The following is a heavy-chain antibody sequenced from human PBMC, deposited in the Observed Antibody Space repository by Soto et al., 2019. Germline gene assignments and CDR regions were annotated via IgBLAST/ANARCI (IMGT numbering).Heavy chain of an antibody. D-gene: IGHD1-26*01. CDR3: VRDGVGATTFFGYFDY. CDR2: TRHDGSNT. J-gene: IGHJ4*02. Sequence: SGGGVVQPGRSLRLSCAASGFNFGSYGMHWVRQAPGKGLEWVAITRHDGSNTYYADSVRGRFTISRDNSKNTLYLQMNSLTVEDTAVYYCVRDGVGATTFFGYFDYWGQGTLITVSS. CDR1: GFNFGSYG. V-gene: IGHV3-33*01.